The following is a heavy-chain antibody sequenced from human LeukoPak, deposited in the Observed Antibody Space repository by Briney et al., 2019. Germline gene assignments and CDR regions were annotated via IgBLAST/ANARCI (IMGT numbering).Heavy chain of an antibody. D-gene: IGHD6-19*01. J-gene: IGHJ4*02. CDR2: IYTSGST. V-gene: IGHV4-61*02. CDR1: GGSISSGSYY. CDR3: ASLLPIAVAGTRDDY. Sequence: SQTLSLTCTVSGGSISSGSYYWSWIRQPAGKGLEWIGRIYTSGSTNYNPSLKSRVTISVDTSKNQFSLKLSSVTAADTAVYYCASLLPIAVAGTRDDYWGQGTLVTVSS.